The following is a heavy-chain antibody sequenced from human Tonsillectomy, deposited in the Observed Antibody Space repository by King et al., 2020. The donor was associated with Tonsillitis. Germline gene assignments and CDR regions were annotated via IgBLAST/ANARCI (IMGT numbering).Heavy chain of an antibody. D-gene: IGHD4-11*01. CDR1: GGSISSGEYY. CDR2: ISYSGST. CDR3: ARESNYRFFDY. J-gene: IGHJ4*02. V-gene: IGHV4-30-4*01. Sequence: QLQESGPGLVKPSQTLSLTCTVSGGSISSGEYYCSWILQPPGKGLAWIGYISYSGSTYYNPSLKSRVTISVDTSTHQFSLNPSSVTAADTPVYYCARESNYRFFDYWGQGTLVTVSS.